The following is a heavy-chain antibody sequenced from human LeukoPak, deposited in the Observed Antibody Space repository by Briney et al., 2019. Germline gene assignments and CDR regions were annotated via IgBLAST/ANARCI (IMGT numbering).Heavy chain of an antibody. CDR2: IKPDESEK. J-gene: IGHJ4*02. D-gene: IGHD1-14*01. CDR3: ARIPEGADHGLPEIPYYFDY. V-gene: IGHV3-7*01. CDR1: GFTFSNYW. Sequence: GGSLRLSCAASGFTFSNYWMTWARQAPGKGLEWVANIKPDESEKYYVGSVKGRFTISRDNAKNSLYLQMNSLRAEDTAVYYCARIPEGADHGLPEIPYYFDYWGQGTLVTVSS.